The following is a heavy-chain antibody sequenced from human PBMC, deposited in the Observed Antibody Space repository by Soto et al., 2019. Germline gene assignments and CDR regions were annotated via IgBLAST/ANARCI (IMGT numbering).Heavy chain of an antibody. V-gene: IGHV3-23*01. Sequence: RLSCAASGFTFSSYAMSWVRQAPGKGLEWVSAISGSGGSTYYADSVKGRFTISRDNSKNTLYLQMNSLRAEDTAVYYCAKDGGRDYGDYAKDYWGQGTMVTVYS. CDR2: ISGSGGST. CDR1: GFTFSSYA. CDR3: AKDGGRDYGDYAKDY. J-gene: IGHJ4*02. D-gene: IGHD4-17*01.